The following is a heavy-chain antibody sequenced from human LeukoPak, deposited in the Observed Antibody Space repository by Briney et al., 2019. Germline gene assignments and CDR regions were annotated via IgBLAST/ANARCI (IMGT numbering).Heavy chain of an antibody. CDR2: ISGSGTYT. Sequence: GGSLRLSCAASGFTFSSYAMSWVRQAPGKGLEWVSAISGSGTYTYYADSVKGRSTISRDNSKNTLYLQMNSLRAEDTAVYYCAKDLLRSGYDPWWGQGTLVTVSS. V-gene: IGHV3-23*01. D-gene: IGHD5-12*01. J-gene: IGHJ4*02. CDR3: AKDLLRSGYDPW. CDR1: GFTFSSYA.